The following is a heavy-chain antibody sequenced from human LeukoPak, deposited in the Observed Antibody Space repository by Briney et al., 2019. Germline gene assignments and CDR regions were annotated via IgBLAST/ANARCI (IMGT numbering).Heavy chain of an antibody. CDR3: ARGTMVRGVILNY. J-gene: IGHJ4*02. CDR1: GGSISSGGYY. Sequence: PSETLSLTCTVSGGSISSGGYYWSWIRQPPGKGLEWIGYIYHSGSTYYNPSLKSRVTISVDTSKNQFSLKLSSVTAADTAVYYCARGTMVRGVILNYWGQGTLVTVSS. CDR2: IYHSGST. D-gene: IGHD3-10*01. V-gene: IGHV4-30-2*01.